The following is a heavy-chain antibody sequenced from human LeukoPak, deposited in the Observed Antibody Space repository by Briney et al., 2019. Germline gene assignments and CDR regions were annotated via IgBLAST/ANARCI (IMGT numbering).Heavy chain of an antibody. D-gene: IGHD6-19*01. CDR1: GFTFSSYA. Sequence: PGRSLRLSCAASGFTFSSYAMHWVRQAPGKGLEWVAVISYDGSNKYYADSVKGRFTISRDNSKNTLYLQMNSLRAKDTAVYYCARAWSSGWYGLDYWGQGTLVTVSS. J-gene: IGHJ4*02. CDR3: ARAWSSGWYGLDY. V-gene: IGHV3-30-3*01. CDR2: ISYDGSNK.